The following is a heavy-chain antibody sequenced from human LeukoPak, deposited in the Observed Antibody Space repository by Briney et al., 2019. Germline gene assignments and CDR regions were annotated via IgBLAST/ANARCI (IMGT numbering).Heavy chain of an antibody. J-gene: IGHJ4*02. CDR2: IYHSGST. V-gene: IGHV4-38-2*02. D-gene: IGHD2-2*02. CDR1: GYSISSGYY. Sequence: SETLSLTCTVSGYSISSGYYWGWIRQPPGKGLEWIGSIYHSGSTYYNPSLKSRVTISVDTSKNQFSLKLSSVTAADTAVYYCARRARRGYCSSTSCYTPFDYWDQGTLVTVSS. CDR3: ARRARRGYCSSTSCYTPFDY.